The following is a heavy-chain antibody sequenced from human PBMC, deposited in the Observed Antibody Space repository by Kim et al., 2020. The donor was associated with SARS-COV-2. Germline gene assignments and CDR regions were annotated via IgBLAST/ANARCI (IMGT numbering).Heavy chain of an antibody. D-gene: IGHD3-3*01. CDR3: ARVGSGYLVSYYYYGMDV. CDR1: GGTFSSYA. Sequence: SVKVSCKASGGTFSSYAISWVRQAPGQGLEWMGGIIPIFGTANYAQKFQGRVTITADESTSTAYMELSSLRSEDTAVYYCARVGSGYLVSYYYYGMDVWGQGTTVTVSS. CDR2: IIPIFGTA. V-gene: IGHV1-69*13. J-gene: IGHJ6*02.